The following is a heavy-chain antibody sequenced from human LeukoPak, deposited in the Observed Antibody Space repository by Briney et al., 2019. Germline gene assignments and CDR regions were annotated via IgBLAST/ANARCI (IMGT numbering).Heavy chain of an antibody. CDR1: GFTFDAYA. V-gene: IGHV3-21*01. J-gene: IGHJ4*02. CDR3: ARGKMSTVTFDF. CDR2: ISSSSSSI. Sequence: GGSLRLSCAASGFTFDAYAMHWVRQAPGKGLVWVSSISSSSSSIYYADSVKGRFTISRDNAKNSLYLQMNSLRDEDTAVYYCARGKMSTVTFDFWGQGTLVTVSS. D-gene: IGHD4-11*01.